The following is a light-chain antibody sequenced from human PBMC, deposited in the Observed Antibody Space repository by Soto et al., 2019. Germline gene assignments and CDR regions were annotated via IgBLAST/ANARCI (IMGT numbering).Light chain of an antibody. V-gene: IGKV1-5*01. Sequence: DLQRPQSPSTLPASVGDRVTITCRASQSISSWLAWYQQKPGKAPKLLIYDASSLESGVPSRFSGSGSGTEFTLTISSLQPDDFATYYCQQYNSYWTFGQGTKVDIK. CDR1: QSISSW. J-gene: IGKJ1*01. CDR3: QQYNSYWT. CDR2: DAS.